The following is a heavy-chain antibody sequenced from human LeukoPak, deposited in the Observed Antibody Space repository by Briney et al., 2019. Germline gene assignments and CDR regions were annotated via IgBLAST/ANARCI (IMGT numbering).Heavy chain of an antibody. CDR2: SNAGNGNT. CDR3: ARGAGYCSGGSCYLGPFDP. D-gene: IGHD2-15*01. V-gene: IGHV1-3*02. J-gene: IGHJ5*02. Sequence: ASVNVSCNASGYTFTSYAIHWVRQAPGQRLEWMGWSNAGNGNTKYSQEFQGRGTITRDTSASTAYMELSSLRSEAMAVYYCARGAGYCSGGSCYLGPFDPWGQGTLVTASS. CDR1: GYTFTSYA.